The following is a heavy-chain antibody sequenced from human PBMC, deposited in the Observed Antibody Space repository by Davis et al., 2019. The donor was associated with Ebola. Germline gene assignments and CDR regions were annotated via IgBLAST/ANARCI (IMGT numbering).Heavy chain of an antibody. V-gene: IGHV4-59*08. CDR3: ARIDYFDSRGYFYSFGQ. J-gene: IGHJ4*02. Sequence: SETLSLTCTVSGGSINSYYWSWIRQPPGKGLEWIGYIYYSGSTNYNPSLKSRVTISVDTSKNQFSLKLSSVTAADTAVYYCARIDYFDSRGYFYSFGQWGQGTLVTVSS. CDR1: GGSINSYY. CDR2: IYYSGST. D-gene: IGHD3-22*01.